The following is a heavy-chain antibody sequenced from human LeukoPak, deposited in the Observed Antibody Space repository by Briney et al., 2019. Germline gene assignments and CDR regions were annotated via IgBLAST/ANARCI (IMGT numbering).Heavy chain of an antibody. Sequence: GGSLRLSCAASGFIFTDYGMHWVRQAPGKGLDWVAFIRYDEKNYYADSVKGRFTISRDNSKNTLYLRMSSLRVEDTAIYYCAKERYCSGGNCYPDDNWGQGTLVTVSS. J-gene: IGHJ4*02. CDR3: AKERYCSGGNCYPDDN. CDR1: GFIFTDYG. CDR2: IRYDEKN. D-gene: IGHD2-15*01. V-gene: IGHV3-30*02.